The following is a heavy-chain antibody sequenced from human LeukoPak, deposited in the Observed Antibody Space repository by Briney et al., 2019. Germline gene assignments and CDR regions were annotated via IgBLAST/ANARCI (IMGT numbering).Heavy chain of an antibody. CDR1: GFTFSSYA. J-gene: IGHJ6*02. Sequence: GGSLRLSCAASGFTFSSYAMHWVRQAPGKGLEWVAVISYDGSNKYYADSVKGRFTISRDNSKNTLYLQMNSLRAEDTAVYYCAKTAQDYEFWSGRLRIYYYGMDVWGQGTTVTVSS. CDR2: ISYDGSNK. CDR3: AKTAQDYEFWSGRLRIYYYGMDV. V-gene: IGHV3-30*18. D-gene: IGHD3-3*01.